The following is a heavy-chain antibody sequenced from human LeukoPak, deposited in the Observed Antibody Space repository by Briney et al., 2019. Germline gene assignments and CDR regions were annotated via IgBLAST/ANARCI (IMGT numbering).Heavy chain of an antibody. J-gene: IGHJ4*02. V-gene: IGHV4-34*01. CDR2: INHSGST. Sequence: PSETLSLTCTVSGGSISSYYWSWIRQPPGKGLEWIGEINHSGSTNYNPSLKSRVTISVDTSKNQFSLKLSSVTAADTAVYYCARGAGIGYSSSWYHYWGQGTLVTVSS. CDR1: GGSISSYY. D-gene: IGHD6-13*01. CDR3: ARGAGIGYSSSWYHY.